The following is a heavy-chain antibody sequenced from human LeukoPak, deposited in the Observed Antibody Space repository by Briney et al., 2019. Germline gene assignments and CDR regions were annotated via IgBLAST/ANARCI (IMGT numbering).Heavy chain of an antibody. D-gene: IGHD6-19*01. CDR3: AKLGYSSGWYDFQIDAFDF. CDR1: GFTFSNYA. V-gene: IGHV3-30-3*02. J-gene: IGHJ3*01. Sequence: GGSLRLSCAASGFTFSNYAMHWVRQAPGKGLEWVAAISDDGSNKYYSDSVKGRFGISRDNSKNTLYLQMNSLRAEDTAVYYCAKLGYSSGWYDFQIDAFDFWGQGTMVTVSS. CDR2: ISDDGSNK.